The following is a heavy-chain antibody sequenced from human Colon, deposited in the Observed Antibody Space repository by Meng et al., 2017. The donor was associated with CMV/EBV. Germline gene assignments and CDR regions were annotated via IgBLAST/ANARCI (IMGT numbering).Heavy chain of an antibody. CDR3: ARETSYYDSSGYPTPPGWFDP. CDR1: GGSFNNSS. V-gene: IGHV1-69*04. CDR2: IIPILDIS. D-gene: IGHD3-22*01. J-gene: IGHJ5*02. Sequence: SVKVSCKASGGSFNNSSISWVRQAPGQGLEWMGRIIPILDISNYAQKFQGRVTIIADKSTSTAYMELSSLRSEDTAAYYCARETSYYDSSGYPTPPGWFDPWGQGTLVTVSS.